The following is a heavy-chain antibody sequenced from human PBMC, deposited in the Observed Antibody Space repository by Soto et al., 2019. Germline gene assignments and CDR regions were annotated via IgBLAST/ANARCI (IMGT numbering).Heavy chain of an antibody. V-gene: IGHV3-74*01. Sequence: EVPLVESGGGLVQPGGSLRLSCVASGFTFNSHGVHWIRQAPGKGLVWVSRISADGSSTNYADSVKGRFTISRDNGKNTLYLQMNSLRAEDTGVYYCSRVCKMHTTCLDWGQGTRVTVSS. CDR2: ISADGSST. J-gene: IGHJ4*02. CDR1: GFTFNSHG. D-gene: IGHD2-2*01. CDR3: SRVCKMHTTCLD.